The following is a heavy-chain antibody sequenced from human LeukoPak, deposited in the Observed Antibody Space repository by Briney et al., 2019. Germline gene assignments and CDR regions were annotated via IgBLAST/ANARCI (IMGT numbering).Heavy chain of an antibody. CDR2: IKQDGSEK. CDR1: GFTFSSYD. J-gene: IGHJ5*02. Sequence: GGSLRLSCAASGFTFSSYDMHWVRQATGRGLEWVANIKQDGSEKYYVDSVKGRFTISRDNAKNSLYLQMNSLRAEDTAVYYCARDASYYYGSGKGWFDPWGQGTLVTVSS. V-gene: IGHV3-7*05. CDR3: ARDASYYYGSGKGWFDP. D-gene: IGHD3-10*01.